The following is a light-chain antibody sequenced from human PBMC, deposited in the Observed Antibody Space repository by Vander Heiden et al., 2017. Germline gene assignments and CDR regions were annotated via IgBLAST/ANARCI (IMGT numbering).Light chain of an antibody. J-gene: IGLJ1*01. CDR1: SSDVGGYNY. Sequence: QSALTQPRSVSGSPGQSVPISCTGTSSDVGGYNYVSWYQQHPGKAPKRMIYDVTKRPSGVPDRFSGSKSGNTASLTISGLQAEDEADFYCCSYAGSHTSLYVFGTGTKVTVL. V-gene: IGLV2-11*01. CDR2: DVT. CDR3: CSYAGSHTSLYV.